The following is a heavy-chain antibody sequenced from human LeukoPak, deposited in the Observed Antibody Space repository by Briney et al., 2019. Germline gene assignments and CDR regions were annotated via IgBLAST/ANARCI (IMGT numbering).Heavy chain of an antibody. CDR1: RFTFSRYA. J-gene: IGHJ4*02. Sequence: GGALRLSCAASRFTFSRYALNWARQAPGKGLEWVSTVSVSGGSTYYADSVKGRVTLSRENSENTLYLQMNSLRAEDTAVYYCAKDVKAGSGDYYFDYWGQGTLVTVSS. D-gene: IGHD3-3*01. V-gene: IGHV3-23*01. CDR3: AKDVKAGSGDYYFDY. CDR2: VSVSGGST.